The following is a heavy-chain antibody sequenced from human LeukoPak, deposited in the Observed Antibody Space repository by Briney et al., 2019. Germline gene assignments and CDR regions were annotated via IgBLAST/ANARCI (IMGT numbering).Heavy chain of an antibody. J-gene: IGHJ4*02. V-gene: IGHV3-48*03. Sequence: GGSLRLSCAASGFTFSDYETNWVRQAPGKGLEWVSYISSSGSPRYYADSVKGRFTISRDNAKNSLYLQMNSLRGEDTALYYRARDGFRDSGSRGKFYFDYWGQGTLVTVSS. CDR2: ISSSGSPR. CDR1: GFTFSDYE. CDR3: ARDGFRDSGSRGKFYFDY. D-gene: IGHD5-24*01.